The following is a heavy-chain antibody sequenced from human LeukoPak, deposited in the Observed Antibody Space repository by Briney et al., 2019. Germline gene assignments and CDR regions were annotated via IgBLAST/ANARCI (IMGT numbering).Heavy chain of an antibody. D-gene: IGHD6-13*01. CDR3: ATAIWASAGPFDY. CDR2: IYYSGST. CDR1: GGSISSYY. Sequence: SETLSLTCTVSGGSISSYYWSWIRQPPGKGLEWIGYIYYSGSTNYNPSLKSRVTISVDTSKNQFSLKLSSVTAADTAVYYCATAIWASAGPFDYWGQGTLVTVSS. V-gene: IGHV4-59*08. J-gene: IGHJ4*02.